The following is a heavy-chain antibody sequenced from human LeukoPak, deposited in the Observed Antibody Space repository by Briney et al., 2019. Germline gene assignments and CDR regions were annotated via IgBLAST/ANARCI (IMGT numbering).Heavy chain of an antibody. D-gene: IGHD6-6*01. CDR3: ATEGEYSSSSFDY. CDR1: GGSISSGGYY. V-gene: IGHV4-30-2*01. CDR2: IYHSGST. J-gene: IGHJ4*02. Sequence: SQTLSLTCTVSGGSISSGGYYWSWIRQPPGKGLEWIGYIYHSGSTYYNPSFKSRVTISVDRSKNQFSLKLSSVTAADTAVYYCATEGEYSSSSFDYWGQGTLVTVSS.